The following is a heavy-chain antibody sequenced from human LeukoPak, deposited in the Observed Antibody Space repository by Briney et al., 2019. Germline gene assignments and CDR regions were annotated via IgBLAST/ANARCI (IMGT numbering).Heavy chain of an antibody. J-gene: IGHJ3*02. CDR3: ARWAMVRGVDAFDI. D-gene: IGHD3-10*01. CDR1: GGSISSYC. V-gene: IGHV4-59*01. CDR2: IYYSGST. Sequence: SETLSLTCTVSGGSISSYCWSWIRQPPGKGLEWVGYIYYSGSTNYNPSLKSRVTISVDTSKNQFSLKLSSVTAADTAVYYCARWAMVRGVDAFDIWGQGTMVTVSS.